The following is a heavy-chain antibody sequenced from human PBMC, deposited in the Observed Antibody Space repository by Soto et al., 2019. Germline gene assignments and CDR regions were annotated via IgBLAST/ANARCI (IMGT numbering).Heavy chain of an antibody. CDR1: GFTISSYW. CDR3: ARGGGLNWYFDL. J-gene: IGHJ2*01. V-gene: IGHV3-74*01. D-gene: IGHD1-26*01. CDR2: INSDGSIT. Sequence: EVQLVESGGGLVQPGGSLRLSCAASGFTISSYWMHWVRQAPGKGLVWVSRINSDGSITNYADSVKGRFTISRDNAKDTLYLQMNSLRAEDSAVYYCARGGGLNWYFDLWGRGTLVTVSS.